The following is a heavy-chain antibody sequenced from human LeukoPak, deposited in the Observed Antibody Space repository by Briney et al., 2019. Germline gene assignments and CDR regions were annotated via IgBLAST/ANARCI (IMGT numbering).Heavy chain of an antibody. V-gene: IGHV5-51*01. Sequence: GESLKISCNGSGYSFTNYWIDWVRQMPGKGLEWMGTIYPGDSDTRYSPSFQGQVTISADKSISTAYLQWSSLKASDTAIYYCARNMGAGSSSWHFDLWGRGTLVTVSS. CDR1: GYSFTNYW. D-gene: IGHD6-6*01. CDR2: IYPGDSDT. J-gene: IGHJ2*01. CDR3: ARNMGAGSSSWHFDL.